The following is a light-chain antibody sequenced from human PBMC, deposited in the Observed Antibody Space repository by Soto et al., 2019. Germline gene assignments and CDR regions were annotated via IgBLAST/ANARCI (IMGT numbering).Light chain of an antibody. CDR2: GAS. Sequence: EIVMTQSPATLSVSPGERATLSCRASQSVSSNLAWYQQKPGQAPRLLIYGASTRAPGIPARFSGSGSGTEFTLTIGSLQSEDFAVYYCQQYNNWPFTCGPGTKVDIK. CDR3: QQYNNWPFT. J-gene: IGKJ3*01. CDR1: QSVSSN. V-gene: IGKV3-15*01.